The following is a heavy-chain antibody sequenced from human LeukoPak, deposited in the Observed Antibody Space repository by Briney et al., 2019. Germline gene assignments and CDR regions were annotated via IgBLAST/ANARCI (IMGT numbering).Heavy chain of an antibody. V-gene: IGHV4-61*02. D-gene: IGHD3-22*01. CDR3: ARDTYYYDSSGYPVGYFDY. Sequence: SETLSLTCTVSGGSISSGSYYWSWIRQPAGKGLEWIGRIYTSGSTNYNPSLKSRVTISVYTSKNRFSLKLSSVTAADTAVYYCARDTYYYDSSGYPVGYFDYWGQGTLVTVSS. CDR1: GGSISSGSYY. CDR2: IYTSGST. J-gene: IGHJ4*02.